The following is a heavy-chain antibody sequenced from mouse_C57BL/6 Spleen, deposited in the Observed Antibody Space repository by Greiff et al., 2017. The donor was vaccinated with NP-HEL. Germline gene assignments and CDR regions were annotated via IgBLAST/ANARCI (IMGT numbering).Heavy chain of an antibody. CDR1: GYTFTSYW. D-gene: IGHD6-5*01. CDR3: ARGSSYYWYFDV. J-gene: IGHJ1*03. Sequence: QVQLQQPGAELVMPGASVKLSCKASGYTFTSYWMHWVKQRPGQGLEWIGEIDPSDSYTNYNQKFKGKSTLTVDKSSSTAYMQLSSLTSEDSAVYYCARGSSYYWYFDVWGTGTTVTVSS. V-gene: IGHV1-69*01. CDR2: IDPSDSYT.